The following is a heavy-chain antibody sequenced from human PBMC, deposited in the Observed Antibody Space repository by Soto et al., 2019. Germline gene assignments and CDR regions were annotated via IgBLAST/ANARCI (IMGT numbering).Heavy chain of an antibody. J-gene: IGHJ6*02. CDR3: ARSVGSIIDLYYYYGMDV. CDR1: GYTFTSYG. Sequence: ASVKVSCKASGYTFTSYGISWVRQAPGQGLEWMGWISAYNGNTNYAQKLQGRVTMTTDTSTSTAYMELRSLRSDDTAVYYCARSVGSIIDLYYYYGMDVWGQGXTVTVYS. V-gene: IGHV1-18*04. CDR2: ISAYNGNT. D-gene: IGHD1-26*01.